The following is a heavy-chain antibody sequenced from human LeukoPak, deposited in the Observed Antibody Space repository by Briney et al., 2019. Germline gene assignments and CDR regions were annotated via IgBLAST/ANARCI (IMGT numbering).Heavy chain of an antibody. CDR2: INPIGGST. V-gene: IGHV1-46*01. CDR1: GYTFTSYY. Sequence: ASVKVSCKASGYTFTSYYMHWVRQAPGQGLEWMGIINPIGGSTSYAQKFQGRVTMTRDTSTSTVYMELSSLRSEDTAVYYCAREHCSGGSRYPPAYYYGMDVWGQGTTVTVSS. CDR3: AREHCSGGSRYPPAYYYGMDV. D-gene: IGHD2-15*01. J-gene: IGHJ6*02.